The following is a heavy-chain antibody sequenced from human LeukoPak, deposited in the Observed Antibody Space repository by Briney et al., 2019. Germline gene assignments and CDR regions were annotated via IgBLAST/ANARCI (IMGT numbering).Heavy chain of an antibody. J-gene: IGHJ3*02. CDR1: GYTFTSYG. D-gene: IGHD3-3*01. V-gene: IGHV1-18*01. Sequence: GASVKVSCKASGYTFTSYGISWVRQAPGQGLEWMGWISAYNGNTNYAQKLQGRVTMTTDTSTSTAYMELRSLRSDDTAVYYCARVGGYDFWSAFDAFDIWGQGTMVTVSS. CDR2: ISAYNGNT. CDR3: ARVGGYDFWSAFDAFDI.